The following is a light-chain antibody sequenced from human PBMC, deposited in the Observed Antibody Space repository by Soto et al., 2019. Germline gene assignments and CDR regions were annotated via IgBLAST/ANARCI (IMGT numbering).Light chain of an antibody. CDR3: QRYNRWPLS. CDR2: DAS. V-gene: IGKV3-15*01. J-gene: IGKJ4*01. Sequence: VMTQSPATLSVSPGERATLSCRASQGIGSTLAWYQQKPGQTPKLLIYDASTRATGVPARFSGGGSGTEFTLTINSLQSEDFAVYYCQRYNRWPLSFGGGTKVDIK. CDR1: QGIGST.